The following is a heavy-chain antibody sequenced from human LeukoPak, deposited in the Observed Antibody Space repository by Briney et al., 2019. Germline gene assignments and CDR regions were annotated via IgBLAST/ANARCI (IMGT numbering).Heavy chain of an antibody. CDR3: ARHRMYYYDSSGRGVADAFDI. CDR1: GGSISSSSYY. V-gene: IGHV4-39*01. Sequence: SETLSLTCTVSGGSISSSSYYWGWIRQPPGTGLEWIGSIYYSGSTYYNPSLKSRATISVDTSKNQFSLKLSSVTAADTAVYYCARHRMYYYDSSGRGVADAFDIWGQGTMVTVSS. CDR2: IYYSGST. J-gene: IGHJ3*02. D-gene: IGHD3-22*01.